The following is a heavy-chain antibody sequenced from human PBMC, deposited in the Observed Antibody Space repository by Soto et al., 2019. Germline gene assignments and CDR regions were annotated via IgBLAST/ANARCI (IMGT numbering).Heavy chain of an antibody. Sequence: EVQLLESGGGLVQPGGSLRLACAASGFAFSNYAMSWVRQAPGKGLEWVSVMSGSGGGTFYADSVKGRFTISRDNSRNTLYLQMNSLRAEDTAVYYCAKPSEVAAARGFFDYWRQGTLVTVSS. CDR3: AKPSEVAAARGFFDY. J-gene: IGHJ4*02. CDR2: MSGSGGGT. D-gene: IGHD2-15*01. V-gene: IGHV3-23*01. CDR1: GFAFSNYA.